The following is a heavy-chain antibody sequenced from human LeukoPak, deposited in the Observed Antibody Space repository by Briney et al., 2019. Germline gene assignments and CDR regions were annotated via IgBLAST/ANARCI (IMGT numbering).Heavy chain of an antibody. Sequence: PSETLSLTCAVYGGPFSGYYWSWLRQPPGKGLEWIGEINHSGSTNYNPSLKSRVTISVDTSKNQFSLKLSSVTAADTAVYYCARGLDSGEFDYWGQGTLVTVSS. J-gene: IGHJ4*02. CDR3: ARGLDSGEFDY. D-gene: IGHD3-10*01. CDR1: GGPFSGYY. V-gene: IGHV4-34*01. CDR2: INHSGST.